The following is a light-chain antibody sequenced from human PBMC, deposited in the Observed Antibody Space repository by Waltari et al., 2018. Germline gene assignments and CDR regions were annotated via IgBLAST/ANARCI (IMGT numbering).Light chain of an antibody. CDR3: AAWDDSRREV. Sequence: QSVLTQPPSASGTPGQRVTISCSGSRSNIGSNYVYWYQQLPGTAPKLLIYRNYQGPSGVPDRFAGSKSGTSASLAISGLRCEDEANYYCAAWDDSRREVFGGGTRLTVI. CDR1: RSNIGSNY. V-gene: IGLV1-47*01. CDR2: RNY. J-gene: IGLJ3*02.